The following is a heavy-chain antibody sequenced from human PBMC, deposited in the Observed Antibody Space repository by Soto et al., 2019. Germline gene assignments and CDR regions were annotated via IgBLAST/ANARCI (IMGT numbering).Heavy chain of an antibody. J-gene: IGHJ1*01. V-gene: IGHV4-59*01. CDR2: SYDTGGT. D-gene: IGHD3-10*01. Sequence: SETRSLTCTVSSGSISTYYWSWIRQPPGKGLEWIGYSYDTGGTNYNPSIKTRVAISMDTSKNQFSLSLSSVTAADTAVNYCAGAPHSGSLDFCGLGTLLPGSS. CDR3: AGAPHSGSLDF. CDR1: SGSISTYY.